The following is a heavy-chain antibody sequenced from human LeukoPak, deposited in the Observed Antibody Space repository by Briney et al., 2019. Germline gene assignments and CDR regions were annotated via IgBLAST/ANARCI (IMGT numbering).Heavy chain of an antibody. CDR1: GFTFSSYD. D-gene: IGHD6-13*01. J-gene: IGHJ4*02. CDR3: ARDQLIAAAGIDY. CDR2: IGTAGDT. Sequence: GRSLRLSCAASGFTFSSYDMHWVRQATGKGLEWVSAIGTAGDTYYPGSVKGRFTISRENAKNSLYLQMNSLRAGDTAVYYCARDQLIAAAGIDYWGQGTLVTVSS. V-gene: IGHV3-13*01.